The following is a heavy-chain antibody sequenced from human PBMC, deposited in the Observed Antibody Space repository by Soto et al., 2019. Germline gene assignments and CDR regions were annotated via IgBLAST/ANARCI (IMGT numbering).Heavy chain of an antibody. J-gene: IGHJ4*02. D-gene: IGHD3-3*01. V-gene: IGHV3-48*02. CDR1: GYTFSSYS. Sequence: EVQLVESGGGLVQPGGSLRLSCAASGYTFSSYSMNWVRQAPWKGLEWVSYISSSSSTIYYADSVKGRFTISRDNAKNSLYLQMNSLRDEDTAVYYCARDPALRFLEWQWDYWGQGTLVTVSS. CDR3: ARDPALRFLEWQWDY. CDR2: ISSSSSTI.